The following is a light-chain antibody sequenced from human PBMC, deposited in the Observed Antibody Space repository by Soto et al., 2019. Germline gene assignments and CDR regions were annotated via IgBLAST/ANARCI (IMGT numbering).Light chain of an antibody. Sequence: IVLTQSPATLSLSPGERATLSCRAGQSISTYLAWYQQKSGQAPRLLIYDASNRATGTPARFSGSGSGTDFTLTISSMQSEDFAVYYCQQSNNWPWTFGQGTKVDIK. V-gene: IGKV3-11*01. CDR3: QQSNNWPWT. J-gene: IGKJ1*01. CDR1: QSISTY. CDR2: DAS.